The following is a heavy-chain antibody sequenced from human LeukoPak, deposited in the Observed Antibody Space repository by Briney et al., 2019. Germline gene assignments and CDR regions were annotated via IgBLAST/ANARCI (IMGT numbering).Heavy chain of an antibody. CDR2: ISSSSSYI. Sequence: PGGALRLSCAASRFTFSRYSMNWVCQAPGKGLDWVSSISSSSSYIYYAHSVKGRFTISRDNAKNSLYLQMNSLRAEDTAVYYCARGDYYMDLWGKGTTVTVSS. CDR3: ARGDYYMDL. CDR1: RFTFSRYS. V-gene: IGHV3-21*01. J-gene: IGHJ6*03.